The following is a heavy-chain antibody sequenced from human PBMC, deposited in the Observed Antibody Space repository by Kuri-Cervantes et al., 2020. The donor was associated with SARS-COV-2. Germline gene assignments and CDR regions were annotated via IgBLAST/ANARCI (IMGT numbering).Heavy chain of an antibody. CDR3: ANSFYDTSSVPRLDY. J-gene: IGHJ4*02. CDR2: ISSSSSYI. D-gene: IGHD2/OR15-2a*01. Sequence: GESLKISCAASGFTFSSYSMNWVRQAPGKGLECVSSISSSSSYIYYADSVKGRFTISRDNAKNSLYLQMNSLGVEDTAVYYCANSFYDTSSVPRLDYWGQGTLVTVSS. V-gene: IGHV3-21*01. CDR1: GFTFSSYS.